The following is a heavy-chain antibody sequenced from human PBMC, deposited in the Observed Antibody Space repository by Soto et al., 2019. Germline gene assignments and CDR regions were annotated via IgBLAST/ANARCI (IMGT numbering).Heavy chain of an antibody. V-gene: IGHV3-30-3*01. J-gene: IGHJ6*02. CDR1: GFTFSSYA. CDR3: ARDFATLYYYYYGMDV. CDR2: ISYDGSNK. Sequence: GSLRLSCAASGFTFSSYAMHWVRQAPGKGLEWVAVISYDGSNKYYADSVKGRFTISRDNSKNTLYLQMNSLRAEDTAVYYCARDFATLYYYYYGMDVWGQGTTVTVSS. D-gene: IGHD3-16*01.